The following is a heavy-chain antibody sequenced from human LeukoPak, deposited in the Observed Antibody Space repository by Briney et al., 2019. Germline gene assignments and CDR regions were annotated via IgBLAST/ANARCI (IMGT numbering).Heavy chain of an antibody. V-gene: IGHV1-2*02. Sequence: ASVKVSCKASGYTFTGYYMHWVRQAPGQGLEWMGWINPNSGGTNYAQKFQGRVTMTRDTSISTAYMELSRLRSDDTAVCYCARGPHERSGYPDDWGQGTLVTVSS. J-gene: IGHJ4*02. CDR3: ARGPHERSGYPDD. CDR2: INPNSGGT. CDR1: GYTFTGYY. D-gene: IGHD3-22*01.